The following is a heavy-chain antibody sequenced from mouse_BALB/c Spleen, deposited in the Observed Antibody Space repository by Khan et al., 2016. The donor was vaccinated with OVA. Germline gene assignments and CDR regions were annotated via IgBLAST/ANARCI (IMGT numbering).Heavy chain of an antibody. CDR1: GYTFTDYA. CDR3: ARGGRFAY. J-gene: IGHJ3*01. V-gene: IGHV1S137*01. D-gene: IGHD3-3*01. CDR2: ISTYYGHT. Sequence: QVQLKQSGPELVRPGVSVKISCKGSGYTFTDYAMHWVKQSHAKSLEWIGVISTYYGHTDYNQKFKGKATMTVDKSSSTAYMELARLTSEVSAINYCARGGRFAYWGQGTLVTVSA.